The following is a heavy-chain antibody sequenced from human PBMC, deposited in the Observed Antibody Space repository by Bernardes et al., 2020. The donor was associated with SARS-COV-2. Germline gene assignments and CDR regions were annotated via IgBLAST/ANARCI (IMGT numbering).Heavy chain of an antibody. CDR1: GYSFTTHW. Sequence: GESLKISCQGLGYSFTTHWITWVRQLPGKGLEYMGTIDPRDSSVIYNPSSQGHVSISIDKFTNTVYLQWGSLKTSDAAVYYCAKHRYCSADSCYLGPPVDYWGQGTLVTVSS. CDR3: AKHRYCSADSCYLGPPVDY. CDR2: IDPRDSSV. J-gene: IGHJ4*02. V-gene: IGHV5-10-1*01. D-gene: IGHD2-15*01.